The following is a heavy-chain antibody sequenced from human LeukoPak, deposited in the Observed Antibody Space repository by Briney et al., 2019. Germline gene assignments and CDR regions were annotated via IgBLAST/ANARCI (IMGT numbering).Heavy chain of an antibody. Sequence: SETLSLTCTVSGGSLNSYYWGWIRQPPGKGLEWIGNVYHSGSTIYNPSLESRVTISVDRSKNQFSLNLSSVTAADTAVYYCARRGYYGSGAYDTWGQGTMFIVSS. V-gene: IGHV4-59*08. CDR1: GGSLNSYY. CDR2: VYHSGST. D-gene: IGHD3-10*01. J-gene: IGHJ3*01. CDR3: ARRGYYGSGAYDT.